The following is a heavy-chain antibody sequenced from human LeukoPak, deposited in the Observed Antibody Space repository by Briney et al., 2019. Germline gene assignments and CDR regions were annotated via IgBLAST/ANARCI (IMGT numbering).Heavy chain of an antibody. V-gene: IGHV3-49*04. CDR3: TLTYYYDSSGYGLDY. Sequence: GGSLRLSCTASGFTFGYYTMSWVRQAPGKGLEWVGFIRSKAYGGTTEYAASVKGRFTISRDDSKSIAYLQMNSLKTEDTAVYYCTLTYYYDSSGYGLDYWGQGTLVTVSS. J-gene: IGHJ4*02. CDR2: IRSKAYGGTT. D-gene: IGHD3-22*01. CDR1: GFTFGYYT.